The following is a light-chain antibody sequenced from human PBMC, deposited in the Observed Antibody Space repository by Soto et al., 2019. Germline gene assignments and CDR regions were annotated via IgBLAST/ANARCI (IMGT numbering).Light chain of an antibody. CDR3: SSYTSINTHV. J-gene: IGLJ1*01. V-gene: IGLV2-14*01. CDR2: DVS. Sequence: QSALTQPASVSGSPGQSITISCTGTSSDVGGYNFVSWYQQHPGKAPKLIISDVSNRPSGVSTRFSGSKSGNTASLTISGLQAEDEADYYCSSYTSINTHVFGTGTKVIVL. CDR1: SSDVGGYNF.